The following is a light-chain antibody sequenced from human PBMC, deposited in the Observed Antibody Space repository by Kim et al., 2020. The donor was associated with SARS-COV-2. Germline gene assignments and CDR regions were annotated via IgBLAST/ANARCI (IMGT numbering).Light chain of an antibody. CDR3: QQYASSPTT. V-gene: IGKV3-20*01. Sequence: PGERATLPCRASQTVSPSYLAWYQQKPGQAPRLLINDASRRATGIPDRFSGSGSGTDFTLTISRLEPEDFAVYYCQQYASSPTTFGGGTKLEI. CDR2: DAS. J-gene: IGKJ4*01. CDR1: QTVSPSY.